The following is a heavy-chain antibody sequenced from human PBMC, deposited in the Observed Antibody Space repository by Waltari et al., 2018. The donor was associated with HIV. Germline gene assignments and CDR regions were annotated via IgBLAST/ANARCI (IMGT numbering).Heavy chain of an antibody. D-gene: IGHD3-22*01. CDR3: AREEDYDSSGPLGN. Sequence: QVQLVQSGAEVKKPGASVTVSCKDSGYTFTGSYMHWVRQAPGQGLEWMGWINPNSGGTNYEQKFQGRVTMTRDTSISTAYMELSRLRSDDTAVYYCAREEDYDSSGPLGNWGQGTLVTVSS. V-gene: IGHV1-2*02. J-gene: IGHJ4*02. CDR2: INPNSGGT. CDR1: GYTFTGSY.